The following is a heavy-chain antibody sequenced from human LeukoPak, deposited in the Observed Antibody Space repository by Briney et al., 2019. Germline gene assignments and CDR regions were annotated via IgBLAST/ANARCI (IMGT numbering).Heavy chain of an antibody. Sequence: GGSLRLSCAASGFTFDDYAMHWVRQAPGKGLEWVSGISWNSGSIGYADSVKGRFTISRDNAKNSLCLQMNSLRAEDTALYYCAKDIAEGYCSSTSCYTGGYYFDYWGQGTLVTVSS. J-gene: IGHJ4*02. V-gene: IGHV3-9*01. D-gene: IGHD2-2*02. CDR1: GFTFDDYA. CDR3: AKDIAEGYCSSTSCYTGGYYFDY. CDR2: ISWNSGSI.